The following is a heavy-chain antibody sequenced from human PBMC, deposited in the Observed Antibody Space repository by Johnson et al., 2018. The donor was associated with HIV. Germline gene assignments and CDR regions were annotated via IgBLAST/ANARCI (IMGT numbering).Heavy chain of an antibody. V-gene: IGHV3-30*04. CDR1: GFTFSSYA. CDR2: ISYDGSNK. J-gene: IGHJ3*02. D-gene: IGHD2-8*02. CDR3: ARVRTGRENAFDI. Sequence: HVQLVESGGGVVQPGRSLRLSCAASGFTFSSYAMHWVRQAPGKGLEWVAVISYDGSNKYYADSVKGRFIISRDNSKNTLYLQMNSLRAEDTAVYYCARVRTGRENAFDIWGQGTMVTVSS.